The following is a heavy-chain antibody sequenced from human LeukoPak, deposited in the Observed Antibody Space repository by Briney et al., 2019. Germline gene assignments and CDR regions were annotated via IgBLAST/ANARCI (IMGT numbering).Heavy chain of an antibody. CDR3: ARAMEYYDFWSGYWDYYYGMDV. J-gene: IGHJ6*02. V-gene: IGHV3-53*04. CDR1: GFTVSSNY. CDR2: IYSGGST. Sequence: GGSLRLSCAASGFTVSSNYMSWVRQAPGKGLEWVSVIYSGGSTHYADSVKGRFTISRHNSKNTLYLQMNSLRAEDTAVYYCARAMEYYDFWSGYWDYYYGMDVWGQGTTVTVSS. D-gene: IGHD3-3*01.